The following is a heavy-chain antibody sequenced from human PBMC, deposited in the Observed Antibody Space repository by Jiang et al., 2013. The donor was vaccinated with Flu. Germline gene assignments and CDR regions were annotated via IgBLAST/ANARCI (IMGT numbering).Heavy chain of an antibody. CDR3: ARDALWSGYSDL. J-gene: IGHJ5*02. CDR2: SITVGPP. CDR1: GTFIISGSNF. V-gene: IGHV4-31*03. Sequence: TLSLTCTVSGTFIISGSNFWSWIRQSPGGAWSGLGTSITVGPPTTTPPSRIERPCQWTHFKNKFSLILTSVTVADTALYFCARDALWSGYSDLWGQGDLLTVSS. D-gene: IGHD3-3*01.